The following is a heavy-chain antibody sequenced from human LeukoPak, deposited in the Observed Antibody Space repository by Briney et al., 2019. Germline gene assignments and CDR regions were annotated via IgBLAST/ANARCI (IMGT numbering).Heavy chain of an antibody. CDR1: GFTFTDYY. CDR2: IGPHSSAT. CDR3: AREGNGLLSKDFDY. V-gene: IGHV1-2*02. Sequence: ASVKVSCKSSGFTFTDYYIHWVRQAPGQGLEWMGYIGPHSSATSSPQEFQGRVTMTRDTSMSTAYVELTRLTSDDTAVYYCAREGNGLLSKDFDYWGQGTLVTVSS. D-gene: IGHD2/OR15-2a*01. J-gene: IGHJ4*02.